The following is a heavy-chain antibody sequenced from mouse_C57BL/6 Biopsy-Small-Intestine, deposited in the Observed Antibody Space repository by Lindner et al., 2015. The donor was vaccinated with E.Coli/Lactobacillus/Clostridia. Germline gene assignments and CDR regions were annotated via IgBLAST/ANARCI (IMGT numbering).Heavy chain of an antibody. Sequence: VQLQESGPELVKPGASVKMSCKASGYTFTDYVMHWVKQKPGQGLEWIGYINPYNDGTKYNEKFKGKATLTSDKSSSTAYIEFSSLTSEDSAVYYCARNHYSNNDAMDYWGQGTSVTVSS. CDR2: INPYNDGT. V-gene: IGHV1-14*01. CDR1: GYTFTDYV. CDR3: ARNHYSNNDAMDY. D-gene: IGHD2-5*01. J-gene: IGHJ4*01.